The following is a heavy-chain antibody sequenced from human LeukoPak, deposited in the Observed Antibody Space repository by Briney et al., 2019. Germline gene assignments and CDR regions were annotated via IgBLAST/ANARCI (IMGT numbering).Heavy chain of an antibody. CDR2: ISPNHGGI. CDR1: GYTVPGNY. V-gene: IGHV1-2*02. Sequence: ASVTVSCKASGYTVPGNYIHWVRQAPGQGLEWMGWISPNHGGITYAQKFQGRVSMTRDTSISTAYMELSRLRSDGTAVYYCARAAYCSGGSCSDCFDPWGQGTMVTVSS. J-gene: IGHJ5*02. D-gene: IGHD2-15*01. CDR3: ARAAYCSGGSCSDCFDP.